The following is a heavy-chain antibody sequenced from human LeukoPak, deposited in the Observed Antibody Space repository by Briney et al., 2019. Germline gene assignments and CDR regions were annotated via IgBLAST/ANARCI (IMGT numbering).Heavy chain of an antibody. D-gene: IGHD3-3*01. CDR3: ARTAGGYNFWSGSDY. V-gene: IGHV5-51*01. CDR2: IYPGDSDT. CDR1: GYTFTNYW. Sequence: GESLKISCKVSGYTFTNYWINWVRQVPGKGLEWMAIIYPGDSDTRYSPSFQGQVTISVDKSISTAYLQWSSLKASDTAIYYCARTAGGYNFWSGSDYWGQGTLVTVSS. J-gene: IGHJ4*02.